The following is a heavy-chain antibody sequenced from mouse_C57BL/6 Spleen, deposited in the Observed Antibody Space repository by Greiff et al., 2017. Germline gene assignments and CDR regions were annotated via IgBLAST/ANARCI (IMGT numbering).Heavy chain of an antibody. CDR1: GYTFTSYW. CDR3: ARGVDYYGSSFGY. Sequence: QVQLQQPGAELVKPGASVKLSCKASGYTFTSYWMQWVKQRPGQGLEWIGEIDPSDSYTNYNQKFKGKATLTVDTSSSTAYMQLSSLTSEDSAVYYCARGVDYYGSSFGYWGQGTTLTVSS. CDR2: IDPSDSYT. V-gene: IGHV1-50*01. D-gene: IGHD1-1*01. J-gene: IGHJ2*01.